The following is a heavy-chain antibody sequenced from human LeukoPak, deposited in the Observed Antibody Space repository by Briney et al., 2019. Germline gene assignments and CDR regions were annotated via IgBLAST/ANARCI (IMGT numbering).Heavy chain of an antibody. Sequence: GGSLRLSCAASGFTFSDYYMTWIRQAPGKGLEWVSYITTSGSSTNYADSVKGRFTISRDNSKNTLFLQMNSLRVEDTAVYSCARGSPPDYWGLGTLVTVSS. CDR3: ARGSPPDY. V-gene: IGHV3-11*06. CDR1: GFTFSDYY. CDR2: ITTSGSST. J-gene: IGHJ4*02.